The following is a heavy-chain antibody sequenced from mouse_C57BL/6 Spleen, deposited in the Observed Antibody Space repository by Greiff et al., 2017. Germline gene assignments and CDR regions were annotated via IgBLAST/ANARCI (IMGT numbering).Heavy chain of an antibody. J-gene: IGHJ4*01. CDR2: INPNNGGT. V-gene: IGHV1-18*01. Sequence: EVKLQESGPELVKPGASVKIPCKASGYTFTDYNMDWVKQSHGKSLEWIGDINPNNGGTIYNQKFKGKATLTIDKSSSTAYMELRSLTSEDTAVYYCARGGGTVYAMDYWGQGTSVTVSS. CDR3: ARGGGTVYAMDY. CDR1: GYTFTDYN. D-gene: IGHD4-1*01.